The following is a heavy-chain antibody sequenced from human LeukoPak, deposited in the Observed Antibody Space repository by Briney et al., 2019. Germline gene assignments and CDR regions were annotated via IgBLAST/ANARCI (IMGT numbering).Heavy chain of an antibody. Sequence: GGSLRLSCAASGFTFNSYSMNWVRQAPGKGLEWVSSISSSSNFIYYADSVKGRFTVSRDNARNSLYLQMTSLRVEDTAVYYCASIMITFGGVIDLYYYYGMDVWGQGTTVTVSS. CDR2: ISSSSNFI. CDR3: ASIMITFGGVIDLYYYYGMDV. CDR1: GFTFNSYS. D-gene: IGHD3-16*02. J-gene: IGHJ6*02. V-gene: IGHV3-21*04.